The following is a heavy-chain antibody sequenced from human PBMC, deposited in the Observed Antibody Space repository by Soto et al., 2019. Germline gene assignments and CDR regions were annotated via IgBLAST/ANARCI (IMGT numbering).Heavy chain of an antibody. CDR1: GFIFSSYA. CDR3: AKEPHRDDAFDI. J-gene: IGHJ3*02. Sequence: VQLVESGGGVVQPGRSLRLSCATSGFIFSSYAMSWVRQAPGKGLEWVSAISGSGGSTYYADSVKGRFTISRDNSKNTLYLQMNSLRAEDTAVYYCAKEPHRDDAFDIWGQGTMVTVSS. V-gene: IGHV3-23*04. CDR2: ISGSGGST.